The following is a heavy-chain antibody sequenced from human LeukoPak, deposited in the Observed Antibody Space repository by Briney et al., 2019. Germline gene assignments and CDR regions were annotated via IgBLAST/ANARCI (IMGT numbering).Heavy chain of an antibody. D-gene: IGHD3-9*01. CDR1: GFTFSSYW. Sequence: PGGSLRLSCAVSGFTFSSYWMSWVRQAPGKGLEGVANIKQDGSEKYYVDSVKGRFTISRDNSKNTLYLQMNSLRAEDTAVYYCANYYDILTGHDYFDYWGQGTLVTVSS. CDR3: ANYYDILTGHDYFDY. CDR2: IKQDGSEK. V-gene: IGHV3-7*03. J-gene: IGHJ4*02.